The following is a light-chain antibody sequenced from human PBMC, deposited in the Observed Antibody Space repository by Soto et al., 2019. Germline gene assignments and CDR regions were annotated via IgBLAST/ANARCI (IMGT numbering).Light chain of an antibody. CDR1: QSLSNSE. V-gene: IGKV3-11*01. CDR2: DAS. Sequence: FLPHTPPTLSWAPGELATSSFTASQSLSNSELAWYQQIPGQAPRLLIYDASNRATGIPARFSGSGSGTDFTLTISSLEPEDFAVYYCQQRSNWPWTFGQGTKVDIK. CDR3: QQRSNWPWT. J-gene: IGKJ1*01.